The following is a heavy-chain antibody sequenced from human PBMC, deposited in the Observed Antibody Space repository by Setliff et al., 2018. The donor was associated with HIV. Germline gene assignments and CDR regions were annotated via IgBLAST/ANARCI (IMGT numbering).Heavy chain of an antibody. Sequence: GASVKVSCKASAYPFTSYGITWVRQAPGQGLQWMGWISTYNGNTNYAQKFQGRVTMTTDTSTSTVYMELRSLRSDDTAVYYCARAGATRTTHFDYWGQGTLVTVSS. V-gene: IGHV1-18*01. J-gene: IGHJ4*02. CDR2: ISTYNGNT. CDR1: AYPFTSYG. D-gene: IGHD1-7*01. CDR3: ARAGATRTTHFDY.